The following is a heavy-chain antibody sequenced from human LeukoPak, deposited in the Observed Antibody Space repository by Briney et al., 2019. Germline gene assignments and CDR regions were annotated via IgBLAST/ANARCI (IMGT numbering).Heavy chain of an antibody. V-gene: IGHV4-38-2*01. D-gene: IGHD3-22*01. CDR2: IYHSGST. CDR1: GFSISSGYY. Sequence: SETLSLTCAVSGFSISSGYYWGWIRQPPGKGLEWIGNIYHSGSTYYNPSLKSRVTISVDTSKNLFSLKLSSVTAADTAVYYCATHAVGYYYDRSGYYSAFDIWGQGTMVTASS. CDR3: ATHAVGYYYDRSGYYSAFDI. J-gene: IGHJ3*02.